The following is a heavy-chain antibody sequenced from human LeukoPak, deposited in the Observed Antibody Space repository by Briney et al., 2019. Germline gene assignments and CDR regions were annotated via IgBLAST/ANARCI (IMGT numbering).Heavy chain of an antibody. V-gene: IGHV4-34*01. Sequence: SETLSLTCAVYGGSFSGYYWSWIRQPPGKGLEWIGEINHSGSTNYNPSLKSRVTISVDTSKNQFSLKLSSVTAADTAVYYCATAVSGSYYRFANWFDPWGQGTLVTVSS. CDR3: ATAVSGSYYRFANWFDP. CDR1: GGSFSGYY. D-gene: IGHD1-26*01. CDR2: INHSGST. J-gene: IGHJ5*02.